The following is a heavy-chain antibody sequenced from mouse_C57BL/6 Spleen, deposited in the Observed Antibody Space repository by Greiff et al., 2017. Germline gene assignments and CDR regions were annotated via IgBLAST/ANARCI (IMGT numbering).Heavy chain of an antibody. J-gene: IGHJ2*01. CDR2: IYPGDGDT. D-gene: IGHD1-1*01. Sequence: QVQLKQSGAELVKPGASVKISCKASGYAFSSYWMNWVKQRPGKGLEWIGQIYPGDGDTNYNGKFKGKATLTADKSSSTAYMQLSSLTSEDSAVYFCARSTTVVARGFDYWGQGTTLTVSS. CDR3: ARSTTVVARGFDY. V-gene: IGHV1-80*01. CDR1: GYAFSSYW.